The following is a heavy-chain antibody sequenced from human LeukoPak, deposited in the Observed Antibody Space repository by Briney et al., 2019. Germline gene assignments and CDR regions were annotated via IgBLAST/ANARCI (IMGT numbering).Heavy chain of an antibody. J-gene: IGHJ4*02. CDR1: GGSISSSSNY. CDR2: IYSSGST. D-gene: IGHD3-10*01. Sequence: ESSETLSLTCTVSGGSISSSSNYWGWIRQPPGKGLEWIGSIYSSGSTYYNLSLESRVTISVDTSKNQFSLKLSSVSVADTAVYYYASEDYYGSGRIYWGQGTLVTVSS. V-gene: IGHV4-39*01. CDR3: ASEDYYGSGRIY.